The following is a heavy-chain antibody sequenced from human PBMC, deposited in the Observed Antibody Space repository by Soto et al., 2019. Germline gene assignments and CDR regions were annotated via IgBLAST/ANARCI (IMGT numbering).Heavy chain of an antibody. CDR3: ARDSGEYRLNDAFDI. Sequence: QDRLSLTCAVSGVSISATNWWHWVRQPPGKGLEWIAKIYHSGSSHSNPSLQNRVTISIDKSKNQFSLNLRSVTAADTAVYYCARDSGEYRLNDAFDIWGRGTMIT. J-gene: IGHJ3*02. CDR1: GVSISATNW. D-gene: IGHD4-17*01. V-gene: IGHV4-4*03. CDR2: IYHSGSS.